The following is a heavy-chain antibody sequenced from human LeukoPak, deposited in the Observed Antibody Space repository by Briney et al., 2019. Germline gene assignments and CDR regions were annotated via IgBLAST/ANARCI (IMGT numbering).Heavy chain of an antibody. V-gene: IGHV1-24*01. D-gene: IGHD2-2*01. CDR3: ATGFRVEVPATVDY. CDR2: FDPEDGET. Sequence: ASVKVSCKVSGYTLTELSMHWVRQAPGKGLEWMGGFDPEDGETIYAQKFQGRVTMTEDTSTDTAYMELSSLRSEDTAVYYCATGFRVEVPATVDYWGQGTLVTVSS. J-gene: IGHJ4*02. CDR1: GYTLTELS.